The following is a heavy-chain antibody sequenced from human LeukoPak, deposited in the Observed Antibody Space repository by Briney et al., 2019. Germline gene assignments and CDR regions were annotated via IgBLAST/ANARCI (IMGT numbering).Heavy chain of an antibody. D-gene: IGHD2-21*02. CDR1: EFTFSDYY. J-gene: IGHJ6*03. V-gene: IGHV3-11*04. CDR3: ARVYGVVTAIPFYYYYYMDV. CDR2: ISSSGSTI. Sequence: GGSLRLSCAASEFTFSDYYMSWIRQAPGKGLEWVSYISSSGSTIYYADSVKGRFTISRDNAKNSLYLQMNSLRAEDTAVYYCARVYGVVTAIPFYYYYYMDVWGKGTTVTVSS.